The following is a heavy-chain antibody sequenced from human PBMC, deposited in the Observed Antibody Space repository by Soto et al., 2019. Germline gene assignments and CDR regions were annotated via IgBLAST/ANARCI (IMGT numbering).Heavy chain of an antibody. J-gene: IGHJ4*02. CDR1: GGTFSSYT. CDR3: AMSIAVAGFDY. V-gene: IGHV1-69*02. CDR2: IIPILGIA. Sequence: QVQLVQSGAEVKKPGSSVKVSCKASGGTFSSYTISWVRQAPGQGLEWMGRIIPILGIANYAQKFQGRVTITADKSTSTAYMELSSLRSEDTAVYSCAMSIAVAGFDYWGQGTLVTVSS. D-gene: IGHD6-19*01.